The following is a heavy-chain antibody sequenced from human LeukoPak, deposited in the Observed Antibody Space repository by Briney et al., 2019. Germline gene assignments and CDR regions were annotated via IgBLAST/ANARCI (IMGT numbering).Heavy chain of an antibody. CDR3: AKDSGAYCSGGSCYRGYFHN. V-gene: IGHV3-23*01. CDR1: VFTFNSYA. CDR2: ITGSGGTT. Sequence: PGGSLRLSCAASVFTFNSYAMSWVRHAPGKGVEWVSAITGSGGTTYYADSVKGRFTMSRDNCKNTMYLLMNSLRAEDTAVYHCAKDSGAYCSGGSCYRGYFHNWGQGTLVTVSS. J-gene: IGHJ4*02. D-gene: IGHD2-15*01.